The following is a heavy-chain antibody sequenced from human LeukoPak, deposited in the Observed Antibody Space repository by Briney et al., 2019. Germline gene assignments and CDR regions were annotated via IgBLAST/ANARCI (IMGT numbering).Heavy chain of an antibody. J-gene: IGHJ5*02. CDR3: ARSLWLKTNWFDP. D-gene: IGHD5-18*01. Sequence: PSETLSLTCTVSGGTISSGGYYWSWIRQHPGKGLEWSGYIYYSGSTYYNPSLKSRVTISADMSKNQFSLKLSSVTAADTAVYYCARSLWLKTNWFDPWGQGTLVTVSS. V-gene: IGHV4-31*03. CDR1: GGTISSGGYY. CDR2: IYYSGST.